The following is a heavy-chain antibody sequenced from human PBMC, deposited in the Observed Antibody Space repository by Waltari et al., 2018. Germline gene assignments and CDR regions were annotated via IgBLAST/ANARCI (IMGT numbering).Heavy chain of an antibody. J-gene: IGHJ6*02. CDR3: VRDRGMDA. CDR2: STRDGSNT. V-gene: IGHV3-74*01. CDR1: GFTFSRYW. Sequence: EVQLVESGGGLVQPGGSLRLSCAASGFTFSRYWMYWVRQAPGTGLAWVSDSTRDGSNTGDAESVKGKFTIARDNAKNTRYMEMNSLRDEDTAVYYCVRDRGMDAWGQGTTVTVSS.